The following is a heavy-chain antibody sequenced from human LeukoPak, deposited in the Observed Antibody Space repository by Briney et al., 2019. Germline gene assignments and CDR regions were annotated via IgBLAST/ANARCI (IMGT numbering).Heavy chain of an antibody. V-gene: IGHV3-23*01. CDR2: TNANSITT. Sequence: PGGSLRLSCAASGFAFSVYAMSWLRQPPGKGLEWVSTTNANSITTSYSASVRGRFTISRDNSKNTLYLQLNTLRAGDTATYYCAKPISGGLAVTADWFHPWGRGTLVVVSS. D-gene: IGHD2-21*02. CDR1: GFAFSVYA. J-gene: IGHJ5*01. CDR3: AKPISGGLAVTADWFHP.